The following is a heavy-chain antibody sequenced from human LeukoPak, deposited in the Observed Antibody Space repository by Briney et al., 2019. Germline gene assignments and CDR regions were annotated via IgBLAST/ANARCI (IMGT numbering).Heavy chain of an antibody. CDR1: GGTFSSYA. Sequence: WASVKVSCKASGGTFSSYAISWVRQAPGQGLEWMGGIIPIFGTANYAQKFQGRVTITTDESTSTAYMELSSLRSEDTAVYYCARLVSSSWVDAFDIWGQGTMVTVSS. CDR2: IIPIFGTA. D-gene: IGHD6-13*01. J-gene: IGHJ3*02. CDR3: ARLVSSSWVDAFDI. V-gene: IGHV1-69*05.